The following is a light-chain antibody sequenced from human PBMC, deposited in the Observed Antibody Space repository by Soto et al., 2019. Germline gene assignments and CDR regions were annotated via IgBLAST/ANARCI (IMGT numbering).Light chain of an antibody. CDR3: SSYTSSLYVV. Sequence: QSVLTQPASVSGSPGQSITISCTGTSSDVGGYNYVSWYQQHPGKAPKLMIYDVSNRPSGVSNRFSGSKSGNTASLTISGLQAEDEADYYCSSYTSSLYVVFGGWTKLTVL. CDR2: DVS. V-gene: IGLV2-14*01. J-gene: IGLJ2*01. CDR1: SSDVGGYNY.